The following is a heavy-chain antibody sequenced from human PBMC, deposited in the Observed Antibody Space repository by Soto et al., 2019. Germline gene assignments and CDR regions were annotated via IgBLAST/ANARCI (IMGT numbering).Heavy chain of an antibody. J-gene: IGHJ4*01. Sequence: GGSQRLSCAASGFTFREAERDWVRQAPGKGLEWVGRIKSKIDGGTTDFAAPVKGRFAISRDDSRDMVYMEMYSLKTDDTAVYYCTTDSLFTGQLVRMDNWGHGTLVTVSS. D-gene: IGHD3-9*01. CDR2: IKSKIDGGTT. CDR3: TTDSLFTGQLVRMDN. V-gene: IGHV3-15*07. CDR1: GFTFREAE.